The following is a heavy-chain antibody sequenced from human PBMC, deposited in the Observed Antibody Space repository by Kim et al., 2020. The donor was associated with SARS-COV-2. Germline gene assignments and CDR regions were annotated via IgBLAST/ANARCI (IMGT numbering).Heavy chain of an antibody. V-gene: IGHV7-4-1*02. J-gene: IGHJ4*02. CDR2: INTNTGNP. CDR3: AREQGPLYDFWSGYSPGPFGY. CDR1: GYTFTSYA. Sequence: ASVKVSCKASGYTFTSYAMNWVRQAPGQGLEWMGWINTNTGNPTYAQGFTGRFVFSLDTSVSTAYLQISSLKAEDTALYYCAREQGPLYDFWSGYSPGPFGYWGQGTLVTVSS. D-gene: IGHD3-3*01.